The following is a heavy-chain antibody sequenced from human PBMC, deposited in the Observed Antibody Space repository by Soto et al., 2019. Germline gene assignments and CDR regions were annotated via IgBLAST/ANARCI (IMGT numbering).Heavy chain of an antibody. CDR1: GFTFSSYW. CDR2: INSDGSST. J-gene: IGHJ4*02. Sequence: GGSLRLSCAASGFTFSSYWMHWVRQAPGKGLVWVSRINSDGSSTSYADSVKGRFTISRDNAKNTLYLQMNSLRAEDTAVYYCARERAMPGLDYWGQGTLVTVSS. D-gene: IGHD2-2*01. V-gene: IGHV3-74*01. CDR3: ARERAMPGLDY.